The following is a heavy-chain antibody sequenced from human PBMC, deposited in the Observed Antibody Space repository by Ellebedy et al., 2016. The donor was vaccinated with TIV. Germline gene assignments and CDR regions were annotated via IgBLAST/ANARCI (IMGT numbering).Heavy chain of an antibody. CDR2: INHSGST. CDR3: ARVVVGQIGPGWFDP. V-gene: IGHV4-34*01. J-gene: IGHJ5*02. CDR1: GGSFSGYY. D-gene: IGHD2-15*01. Sequence: SETLSLTXAVYGGSFSGYYWSWIRQPPGKGLEWIGEINHSGSTNYNPSLKSRVTISVDTSKNQFSLKLSSVTAADTAVYYCARVVVGQIGPGWFDPWGQGTLVTVSS.